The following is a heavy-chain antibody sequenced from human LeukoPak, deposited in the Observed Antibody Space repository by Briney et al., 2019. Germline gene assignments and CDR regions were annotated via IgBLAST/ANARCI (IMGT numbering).Heavy chain of an antibody. V-gene: IGHV3-30*02. D-gene: IGHD2-2*01. Sequence: GGSLRLSCAASGFTFSSYGMHWVRQAPGKGLEWVAFIRYDGSNKYFADSVKGRFTISRDNSKNTLYLQMNSPRAEDTAVYYCAKDLQLGDIVVVPGFPMDVWGKGTTVTVSS. CDR2: IRYDGSNK. CDR3: AKDLQLGDIVVVPGFPMDV. CDR1: GFTFSSYG. J-gene: IGHJ6*04.